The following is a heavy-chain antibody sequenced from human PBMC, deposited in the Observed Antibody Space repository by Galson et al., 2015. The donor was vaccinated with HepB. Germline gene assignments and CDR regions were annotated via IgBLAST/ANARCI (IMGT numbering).Heavy chain of an antibody. D-gene: IGHD2/OR15-2a*01. CDR3: ARDPDAPPNIGPMDV. V-gene: IGHV3-33*01. CDR2: IWYDGSNK. CDR1: GFTFSSYG. Sequence: SLRLSCAASGFTFSSYGMHWVRQAPGKGLEWVAVIWYDGSNKYYADSMKGRFTISRDNSKNALYLQMNSLRAEDTAVYYCARDPDAPPNIGPMDVWGKGTTVTVSS. J-gene: IGHJ6*03.